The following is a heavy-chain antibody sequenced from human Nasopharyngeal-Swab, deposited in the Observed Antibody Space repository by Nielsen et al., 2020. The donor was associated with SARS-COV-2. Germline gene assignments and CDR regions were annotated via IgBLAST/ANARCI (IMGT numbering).Heavy chain of an antibody. CDR2: ISTSGTST. D-gene: IGHD3-10*01. CDR3: AREKGYQVLLDYYYHCLDV. Sequence: GGSLRLSCVASGFTFSDYYRAWIRQAPGKGLEWVSYISTSGTSTDSADSVKGRFTISRDNANNLLYLHMNNLRDEDTAVYFCAREKGYQVLLDYYYHCLDVWGHGTAVTVSS. V-gene: IGHV3-11*01. J-gene: IGHJ6*02. CDR1: GFTFSDYY.